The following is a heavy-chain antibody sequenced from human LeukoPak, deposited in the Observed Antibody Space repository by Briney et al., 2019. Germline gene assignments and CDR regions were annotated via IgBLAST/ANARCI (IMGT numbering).Heavy chain of an antibody. D-gene: IGHD6-13*01. Sequence: GGSLRLSCAGSGFTFARHALTWVRQAPGMGLEWVSTISGGGGSTHYADSVKGRFTISRDNSKDTVFLQMNNLRAENTAIYYCAREGGSCTSNSCSDYFDYWGQGTLVTVSP. J-gene: IGHJ4*02. CDR1: GFTFARHA. CDR2: ISGGGGST. CDR3: AREGGSCTSNSCSDYFDY. V-gene: IGHV3-23*01.